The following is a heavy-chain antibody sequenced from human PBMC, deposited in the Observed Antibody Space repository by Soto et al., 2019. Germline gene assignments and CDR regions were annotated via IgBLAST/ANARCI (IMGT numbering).Heavy chain of an antibody. J-gene: IGHJ4*02. V-gene: IGHV3-30*18. D-gene: IGHD3-16*02. CDR1: GFTFSSYG. Sequence: GGSLRLSCAASGFTFSSYGMHWVRQAPGKGLEWVAVISYDGSNKYYADSVKGRFTISRDNSKNTLYLQMNSLRAEDTAVYYCAKDSTPRYYDYVWGSYRPYYFDYWGQGTLVTVSS. CDR3: AKDSTPRYYDYVWGSYRPYYFDY. CDR2: ISYDGSNK.